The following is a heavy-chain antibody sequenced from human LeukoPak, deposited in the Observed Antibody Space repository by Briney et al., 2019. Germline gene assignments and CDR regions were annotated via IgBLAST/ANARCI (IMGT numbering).Heavy chain of an antibody. V-gene: IGHV3-74*01. CDR1: GFTFSSYW. CDR3: ARKRAVAGPLGF. CDR2: INTDGSST. J-gene: IGHJ4*02. Sequence: GGSLRLSCAASGFTFSSYWMHWVRQAPGKGLVWVSRINTDGSSTSYADSVKGRLTISRDNAKNTLYLQMNSLRAEDTAVYYCARKRAVAGPLGFGGQGTLVTVSS. D-gene: IGHD6-19*01.